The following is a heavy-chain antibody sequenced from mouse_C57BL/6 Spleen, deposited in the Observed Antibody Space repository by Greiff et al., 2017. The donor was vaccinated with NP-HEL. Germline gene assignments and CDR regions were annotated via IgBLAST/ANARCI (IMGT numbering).Heavy chain of an antibody. J-gene: IGHJ3*01. CDR1: GFTFSSYA. Sequence: DVHLVESGGGLVKPGGSLKLSCAASGFTFSSYAMSWVRQTPEKRLEWVATISDGGSYTYYPDNVKGRFTISRDNAKNNLYLQMSHLKSEDTAMYYCATFREAYWGQGTLVTVSA. V-gene: IGHV5-4*01. CDR2: ISDGGSYT. CDR3: ATFREAY.